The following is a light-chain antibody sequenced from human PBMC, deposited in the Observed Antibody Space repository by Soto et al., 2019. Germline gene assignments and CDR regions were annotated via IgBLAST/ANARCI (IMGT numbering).Light chain of an antibody. V-gene: IGKV1-39*01. CDR3: QQSFSSPFT. J-gene: IGKJ3*01. Sequence: DIPMTQSPSSLSASVGDSVSITCRASQSIRSPLNWFQHKPGKAPKVLIYGASSLQGGVPSRFSGSGSGTDFTLTIKSLQPEDFATYYCQQSFSSPFTFGPGTKVDVK. CDR2: GAS. CDR1: QSIRSP.